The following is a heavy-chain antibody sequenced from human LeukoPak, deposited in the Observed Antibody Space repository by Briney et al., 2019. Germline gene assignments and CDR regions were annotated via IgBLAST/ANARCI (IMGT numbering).Heavy chain of an antibody. J-gene: IGHJ4*02. CDR2: RIEDEAGK. CDR3: AKNNGLFQLGG. Sequence: GGSLRLFCVASGYAFSNDWMIWVRQAPGKGLEWGATRIEDEAGKNYVESVRGRFTIITDNAKNTLYLQMNSLRPYDTAGYYGAKNNGLFQLGGWGQGTLVTV. D-gene: IGHD1-26*01. CDR1: GYAFSNDW. V-gene: IGHV3-7*01.